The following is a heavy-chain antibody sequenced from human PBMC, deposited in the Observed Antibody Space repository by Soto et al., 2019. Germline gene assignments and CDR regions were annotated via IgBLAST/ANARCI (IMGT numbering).Heavy chain of an antibody. J-gene: IGHJ4*02. CDR3: ARAVRKLDC. CDR1: GFPFTNYG. V-gene: IGHV3-33*01. Sequence: QVQVVESGGGVVQPGRSLRLSCAASGFPFTNYGFHWVRQAPGKGLEWVAVIWYDGSKKYYADSVKGRFTISRDNSKNTLYLQMNNLRDEDTGVYYCARAVRKLDCWGQGTLVAVSS. CDR2: IWYDGSKK.